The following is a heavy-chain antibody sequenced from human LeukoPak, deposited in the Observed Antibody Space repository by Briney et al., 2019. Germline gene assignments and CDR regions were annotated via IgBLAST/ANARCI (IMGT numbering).Heavy chain of an antibody. CDR2: MNPKTGYT. CDR1: GYTFTGYY. J-gene: IGHJ5*02. CDR3: AREPLRGNNWNDV. Sequence: ASVKVSCKASGYTFTGYYMHWVRQAPGQGLEWMGWMNPKTGYTGYAQKFQGRVTFTRNTSINTAYMELGSLRSEDTAVYYCAREPLRGNNWNDVWGQGTLVTVSS. V-gene: IGHV1-8*03.